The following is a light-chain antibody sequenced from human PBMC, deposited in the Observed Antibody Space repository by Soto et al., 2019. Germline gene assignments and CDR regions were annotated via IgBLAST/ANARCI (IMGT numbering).Light chain of an antibody. V-gene: IGLV1-44*01. CDR3: AAWDDTLNGWV. CDR1: TSTIGSNF. Sequence: QSVLTQPPSASGTPGQGVTISCSGSTSTIGSNFVIWYQQLPGTAPKLLIYSNNKRPSGVPDRFSGSKSGTSASLAISGLQSEHEADYYCAAWDDTLNGWVFGGGTKLTVL. J-gene: IGLJ3*02. CDR2: SNN.